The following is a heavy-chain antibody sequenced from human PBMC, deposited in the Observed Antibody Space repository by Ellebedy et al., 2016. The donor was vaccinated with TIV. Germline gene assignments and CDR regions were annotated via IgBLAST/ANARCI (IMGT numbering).Heavy chain of an antibody. J-gene: IGHJ6*02. D-gene: IGHD6-13*01. Sequence: SETLSLXCAVYGGSFSGYYWSWIRQPPGKGLEWIGEINHSGSTNYNPSLKSRVTISVDTSKNQFSLKLSSVTAADTAVYYCARGPFSYSSSRLDGMDVWGQGTTVTVSS. CDR3: ARGPFSYSSSRLDGMDV. CDR1: GGSFSGYY. CDR2: INHSGST. V-gene: IGHV4-34*01.